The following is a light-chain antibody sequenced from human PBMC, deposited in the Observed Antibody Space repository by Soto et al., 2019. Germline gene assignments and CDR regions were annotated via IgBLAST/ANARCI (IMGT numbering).Light chain of an antibody. J-gene: IGLJ1*01. CDR3: SSYTSDSSYV. V-gene: IGLV2-14*01. CDR1: SSDVGLYDY. Sequence: LTQPASVSGSPGQSITISCTGTSSDVGLYDYVSWYQQHPGKAPQLMIYAVSNRPSGVSNRFSASKSGNTASLFISGLQAEDEADYYCSSYTSDSSYVFGSGTKVTVL. CDR2: AVS.